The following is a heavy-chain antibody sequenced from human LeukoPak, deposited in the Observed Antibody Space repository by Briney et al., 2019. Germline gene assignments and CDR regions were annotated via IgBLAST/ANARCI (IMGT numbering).Heavy chain of an antibody. CDR3: ARDAYQWLLLPPPYWYFDL. Sequence: SETLSLTCAVYGGSFSGYYWSWIRQPPGKGLEWIGEINHSGSTNYNPSLKSRVTISVDTSKNQFSLKLSSVTAADTAVYYCARDAYQWLLLPPPYWYFDLWGRGTLVTVSS. CDR2: INHSGST. D-gene: IGHD3-22*01. V-gene: IGHV4-34*01. CDR1: GGSFSGYY. J-gene: IGHJ2*01.